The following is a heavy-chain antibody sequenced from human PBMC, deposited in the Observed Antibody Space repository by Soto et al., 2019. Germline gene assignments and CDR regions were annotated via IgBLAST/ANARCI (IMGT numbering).Heavy chain of an antibody. CDR1: GASISSSSYY. V-gene: IGHV4-39*01. D-gene: IGHD3-10*01. J-gene: IGHJ6*02. CDR2: IYYSGST. CDR3: ARTYYYGSGSYYNTRTIPYYYYYGMDV. Sequence: ETLSLTCTVSGASISSSSYYWGWIRQPPGKGLEWIGSIYYSGSTYYNPSLKSRVTISVDTSKNQFSLKLSSVTAADTAVYYCARTYYYGSGSYYNTRTIPYYYYYGMDVWGQGTTVTVSS.